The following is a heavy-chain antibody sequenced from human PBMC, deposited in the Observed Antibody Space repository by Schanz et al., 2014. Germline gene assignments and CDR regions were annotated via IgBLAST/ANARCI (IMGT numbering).Heavy chain of an antibody. Sequence: STASSGFTFSSYCLNWVRQAPGKGLEWVSSISSSSSTTYYAASVKGRFTISRDNAKNSLYLQMNSLRAEDTAVYYCARGGRTGWSPRRFDPRGQGTRVTVAS. CDR2: ISSSSSTT. D-gene: IGHD1-1*01. V-gene: IGHV3-48*01. CDR3: ARGGRTGWSPRRFDP. CDR1: GFTFSSYC. J-gene: IGHJ5*02.